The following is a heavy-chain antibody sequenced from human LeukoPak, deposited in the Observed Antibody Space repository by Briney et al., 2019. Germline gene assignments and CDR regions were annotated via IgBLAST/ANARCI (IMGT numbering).Heavy chain of an antibody. D-gene: IGHD5-12*01. CDR3: ARSSGYGDY. CDR2: INHSGST. CDR1: GGSFSGYY. J-gene: IGHJ4*02. Sequence: SETLSLTCAVYGGSFSGYYWSWIRQPPGKGLEWIGEINHSGSTNYNPSLKSRVTISVDTSKNQISLKLSSVTAADTAVYYCARSSGYGDYWGQGTLVTVSS. V-gene: IGHV4-34*01.